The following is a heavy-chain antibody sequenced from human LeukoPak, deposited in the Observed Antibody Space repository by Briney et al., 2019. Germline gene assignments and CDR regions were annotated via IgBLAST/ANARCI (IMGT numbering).Heavy chain of an antibody. D-gene: IGHD3-22*01. CDR3: ARSVPITMIVVDYDAFDI. CDR1: GGTFSSYA. J-gene: IGHJ3*02. CDR2: IIPIFGTA. Sequence: SVKVSCKASGGTFSSYAISWVRQAPGQGLEWMGGIIPIFGTANYAQKFQGRVTITTDESTSTAYMELSSLGSEDTAVYYCARSVPITMIVVDYDAFDIWGQGTMVTVSS. V-gene: IGHV1-69*05.